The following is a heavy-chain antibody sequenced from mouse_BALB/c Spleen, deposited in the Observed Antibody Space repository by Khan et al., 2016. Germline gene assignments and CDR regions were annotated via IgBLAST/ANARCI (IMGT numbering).Heavy chain of an antibody. CDR3: ARAGLGETMDY. CDR2: INTHSGVP. V-gene: IGHV9-4*02. D-gene: IGHD3-1*01. CDR1: GYTFTTAG. Sequence: QIQLVQSGPELKKPGETVRISCKASGYTFTTAGMQWVQKMPGKGLKWIGWINTHSGVPKYAEDFKGRFAISLETSASTAYLQLRNLKNEDTATXLGARAGLGETMDYWGQETSVTVSS. J-gene: IGHJ4*01.